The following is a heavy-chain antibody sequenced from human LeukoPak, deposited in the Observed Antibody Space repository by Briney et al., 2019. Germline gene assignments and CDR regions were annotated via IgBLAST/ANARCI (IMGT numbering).Heavy chain of an antibody. Sequence: SETLSLTCAVYGGSFSGYYWSWIRQPPGKGLEWIGEINHSGSTNYNPSLKSRVTISVDSSKNQFSLKLSSVTAADTAAYYCARGSGQWGFDSWGQGTLVTVSS. V-gene: IGHV4-34*01. CDR2: INHSGST. D-gene: IGHD3-10*01. J-gene: IGHJ4*02. CDR1: GGSFSGYY. CDR3: ARGSGQWGFDS.